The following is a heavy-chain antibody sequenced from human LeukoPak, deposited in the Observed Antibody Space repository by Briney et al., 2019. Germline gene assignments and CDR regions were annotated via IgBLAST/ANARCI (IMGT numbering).Heavy chain of an antibody. D-gene: IGHD4-17*01. CDR1: GGSISSYY. V-gene: IGHV4-59*01. J-gene: IGHJ3*02. CDR2: IYYSGST. Sequence: SETLSLTCTVSGGSISSYYWSWIRQPPGKGLEWIGYIYYSGSTNYNPSLKSRVTISEDTSKNQFSLKLSSVTAADTAVYYCARVPYGDYEDAFDIWGQGTMVTVSS. CDR3: ARVPYGDYEDAFDI.